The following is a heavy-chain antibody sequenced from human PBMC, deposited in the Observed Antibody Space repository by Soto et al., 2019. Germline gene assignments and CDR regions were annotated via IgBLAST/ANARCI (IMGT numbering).Heavy chain of an antibody. CDR1: GGSISSGGYY. Sequence: SETLSLTCTVSGGSISSGGYYWSWIRQHPGKGLEWIGYIYYSGSTYYNPSLKSRVTISVDTSKNQFSLKLSSVTAADTAVYYCARDATAYSMDVWGQGTTVTVSS. D-gene: IGHD4-17*01. CDR2: IYYSGST. V-gene: IGHV4-31*03. CDR3: ARDATAYSMDV. J-gene: IGHJ6*02.